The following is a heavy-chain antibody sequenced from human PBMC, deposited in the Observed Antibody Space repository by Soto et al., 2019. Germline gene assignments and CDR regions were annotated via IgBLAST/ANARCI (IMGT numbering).Heavy chain of an antibody. D-gene: IGHD3-3*01. CDR1: GFTFDDYG. CDR2: INWNGGST. CDR3: AREVVVLTIFAPADHAFDI. J-gene: IGHJ3*02. Sequence: TGGSLRLSCAACGFTFDDYGMSWVRQAPGKGLEWVSGINWNGGSTGYADSVKGRFTISRDNAKNSLYLQMNSLRAEDTALYYCAREVVVLTIFAPADHAFDIWAQGTLV. V-gene: IGHV3-20*04.